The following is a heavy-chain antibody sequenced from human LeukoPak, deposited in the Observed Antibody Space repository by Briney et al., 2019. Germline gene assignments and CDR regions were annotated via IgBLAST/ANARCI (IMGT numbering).Heavy chain of an antibody. D-gene: IGHD2-2*02. V-gene: IGHV3-23*01. J-gene: IGHJ4*02. CDR2: ISGTGIST. Sequence: GGSLRLSCTASGFVFESHVMSWVRLAPGQGLEWVSGISGTGISTYYADSVKGRFTISRDNSKNMVYLHVNSLRAEDTAVYYCARGPCSSTSCYNFDYWGQGTLVTVSS. CDR3: ARGPCSSTSCYNFDY. CDR1: GFVFESHV.